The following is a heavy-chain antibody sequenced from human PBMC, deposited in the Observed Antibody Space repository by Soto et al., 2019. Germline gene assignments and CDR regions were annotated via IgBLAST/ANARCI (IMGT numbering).Heavy chain of an antibody. D-gene: IGHD4-4*01. CDR3: ADYSTKFGWFDP. Sequence: PSETLSLTCIVSGDSVTTSTYYWTWIRQPPGKGLEWIASMSYSGNTQYNPSLGSRVTISVDTSKNQFSLKLNSVAAADTGVYYCADYSTKFGWFDPWGQGTLVTVSS. J-gene: IGHJ5*02. CDR2: MSYSGNT. CDR1: GDSVTTSTYY. V-gene: IGHV4-39*01.